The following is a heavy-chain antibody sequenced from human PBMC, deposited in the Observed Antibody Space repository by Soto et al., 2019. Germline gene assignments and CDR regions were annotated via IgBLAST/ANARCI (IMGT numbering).Heavy chain of an antibody. CDR3: ARGRVVVPAAIPFDY. V-gene: IGHV4-34*01. CDR2: INHSGST. CDR1: GGSFSGYY. Sequence: PPQTLSLTCAVYGGSFSGYYWSWIRQPPGKGLEWIGEINHSGSTNYNPSLKSRVTISVDASKNQFSLKLSSVTAADTAVYYCARGRVVVPAAIPFDYWGQGTLVTVSS. J-gene: IGHJ4*02. D-gene: IGHD2-2*01.